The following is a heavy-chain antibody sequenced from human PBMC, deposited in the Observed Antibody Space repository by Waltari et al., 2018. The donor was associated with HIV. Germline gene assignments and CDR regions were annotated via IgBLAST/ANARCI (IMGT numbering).Heavy chain of an antibody. CDR3: ARGGGWYTGGAFDI. D-gene: IGHD6-19*01. J-gene: IGHJ3*02. CDR2: IIPIFGTA. V-gene: IGHV1-69*01. CDR1: GGSFSSYA. Sequence: KASGGSFSSYAISWVRQAPGQGLEWMGGIIPIFGTANYAQKFQGRVTITADESTSTAYMELSSLRSEDTAVYYCARGGGWYTGGAFDIWGQGTMVTVSS.